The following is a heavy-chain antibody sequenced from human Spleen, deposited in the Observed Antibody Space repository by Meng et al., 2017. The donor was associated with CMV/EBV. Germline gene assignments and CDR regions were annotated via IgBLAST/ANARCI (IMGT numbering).Heavy chain of an antibody. Sequence: GESLKISCAAFGFTFSNHAMHWVRQAPGKGLEWVSSISSSSSYIYYADSVKGRFTISRDNAKNSLYLQMNSLRAEDTAVYYCARSPGYCSSTSCLSTYWGQGTLVTVSS. D-gene: IGHD2-2*01. CDR1: GFTFSNHA. V-gene: IGHV3-21*01. CDR3: ARSPGYCSSTSCLSTY. J-gene: IGHJ4*02. CDR2: ISSSSSYI.